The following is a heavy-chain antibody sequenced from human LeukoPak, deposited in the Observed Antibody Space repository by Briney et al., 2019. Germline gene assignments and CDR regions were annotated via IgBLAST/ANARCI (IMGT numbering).Heavy chain of an antibody. CDR2: IYCSGST. CDR3: ARGARIAATNFDY. V-gene: IGHV4-59*01. Sequence: SETLSLTCTVSGGSISSYYWSWIRQPPGKGLEWIGYIYCSGSTNYNPSLKSRVTISVDTSKNQFSLKLSSVTAADTAVYYCARGARIAATNFDYWGQGTLVTVSS. D-gene: IGHD6-13*01. CDR1: GGSISSYY. J-gene: IGHJ4*02.